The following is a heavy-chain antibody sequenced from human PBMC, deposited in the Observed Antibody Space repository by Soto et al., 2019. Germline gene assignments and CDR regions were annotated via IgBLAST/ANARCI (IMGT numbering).Heavy chain of an antibody. Sequence: ASETLSLTCAVYGGSFSGYYWSWIRQPPGKGLEWIGGINHSGSTNYNPSLKSRVTISVDTSKNQFSLKLSSVTAADTAVYYCARGAVTTPNFDYWGQGTLVTVSS. CDR3: ARGAVTTPNFDY. CDR2: INHSGST. CDR1: GGSFSGYY. D-gene: IGHD4-4*01. J-gene: IGHJ4*02. V-gene: IGHV4-34*01.